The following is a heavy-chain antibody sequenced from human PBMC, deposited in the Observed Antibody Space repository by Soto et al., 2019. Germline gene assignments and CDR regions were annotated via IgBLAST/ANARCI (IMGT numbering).Heavy chain of an antibody. D-gene: IGHD6-13*01. CDR2: ISGSGGST. J-gene: IGHJ5*02. Sequence: EVQLLESGGGLVQPGGSLRLSCAASGFTFSSYAMSWVRQAPGKGLEWVSAISGSGGSTYYADSVKGRFTISRDNSKNTLYLQMNSLRAEDTAVYYCAKEGCSSWYVVGWFDPWGQGTLVTVSS. CDR1: GFTFSSYA. V-gene: IGHV3-23*01. CDR3: AKEGCSSWYVVGWFDP.